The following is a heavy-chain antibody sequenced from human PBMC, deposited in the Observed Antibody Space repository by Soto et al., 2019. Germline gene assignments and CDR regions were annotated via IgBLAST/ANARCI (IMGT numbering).Heavy chain of an antibody. J-gene: IGHJ5*02. D-gene: IGHD2-2*01. Sequence: ASVKVSCKASGYTFTSYGISWVRQAPGQGLEWMGWISAYNGNTNYAQKLQGRVTMTTDTSTSTAYMELRSLRSDDTAVYYCARACSSTSCYYNWFDTWGQGTLVTVSS. CDR1: GYTFTSYG. CDR2: ISAYNGNT. CDR3: ARACSSTSCYYNWFDT. V-gene: IGHV1-18*01.